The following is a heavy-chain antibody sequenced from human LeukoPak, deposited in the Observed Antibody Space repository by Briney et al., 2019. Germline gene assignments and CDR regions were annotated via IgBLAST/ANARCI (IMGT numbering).Heavy chain of an antibody. V-gene: IGHV4-4*07. CDR2: IYTSGST. D-gene: IGHD3-10*01. J-gene: IGHJ4*02. CDR3: ARDFWFGELLPFYFDS. Sequence: SETLSLTCTVSGGSISSYYWSWIRQPAGKGLEWIGRIYTSGSTNYNPSLKSRVTMSVDTSKNQFSLKLSSVTAADTAVYYCARDFWFGELLPFYFDSWGQGTLVTVSS. CDR1: GGSISSYY.